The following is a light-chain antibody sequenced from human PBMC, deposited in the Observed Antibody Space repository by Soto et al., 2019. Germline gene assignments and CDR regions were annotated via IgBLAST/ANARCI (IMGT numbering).Light chain of an antibody. J-gene: IGLJ1*01. CDR3: CSYTSSDTYV. CDR1: SSEVGGYDF. CDR2: DVS. Sequence: QSVRNQPASVSGSPGQSITISCTGNSSEVGGYDFVSWYQQHPGKAPKVMIYDVSNRPSGVSNRFSGSKSGNTASLTISVLQAEDEADYYCCSYTSSDTYVFGTGTKVTVL. V-gene: IGLV2-14*01.